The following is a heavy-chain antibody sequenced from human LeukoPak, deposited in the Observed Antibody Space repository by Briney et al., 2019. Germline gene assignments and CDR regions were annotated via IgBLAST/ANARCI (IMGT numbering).Heavy chain of an antibody. J-gene: IGHJ4*02. D-gene: IGHD6-19*01. CDR1: GYTFTSYA. CDR3: ARGTSTGYSSGWSDY. CDR2: INTNTGDP. V-gene: IGHV7-4-1*02. Sequence: GASVKVSCKASGYTFTSYAMNWVRQAPGQGLEWMGWINTNTGDPTYAQGFTGRFVFSLDTSVSTAYLQISSLKAEDTAVYYCARGTSTGYSSGWSDYWGQGTLVTVSS.